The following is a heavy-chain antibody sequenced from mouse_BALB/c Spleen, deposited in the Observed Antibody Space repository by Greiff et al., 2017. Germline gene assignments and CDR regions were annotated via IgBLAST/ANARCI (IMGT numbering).Heavy chain of an antibody. J-gene: IGHJ3*01. CDR2: ISSGSSTI. D-gene: IGHD3-2*02. V-gene: IGHV5-17*02. CDR3: ARSGFRGPFAY. CDR1: GFTFSSFG. Sequence: DVQLQESGGGLVQPGGSRKLSCAASGFTFSSFGMHWVRQAPEKGLEWVAYISSGSSTIYYADTVKGRFTISRDNPKNTLFLQMTSLRSEDTAMYYCARSGFRGPFAYWGQGTLVTVSA.